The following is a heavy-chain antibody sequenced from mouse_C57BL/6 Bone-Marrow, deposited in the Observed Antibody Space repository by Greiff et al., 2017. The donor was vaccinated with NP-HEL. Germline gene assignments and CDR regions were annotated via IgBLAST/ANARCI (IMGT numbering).Heavy chain of an antibody. D-gene: IGHD2-3*01. CDR1: GYTFTSYW. CDR2: IDPSDSYT. CDR3: ARRGWLLLYWYFDV. Sequence: QVQLQQPGAELVKPGASVKLSCKASGYTFTSYWMQWVKQRPGQGLEWIGEIDPSDSYTNYNQKFKGKATLTVDTSSSTAYMQLSSLTSEDSAVYYCARRGWLLLYWYFDVWGTGTTVTGSS. J-gene: IGHJ1*03. V-gene: IGHV1-50*01.